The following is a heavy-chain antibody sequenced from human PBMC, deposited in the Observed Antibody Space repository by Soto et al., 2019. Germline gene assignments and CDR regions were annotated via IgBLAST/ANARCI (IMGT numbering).Heavy chain of an antibody. Sequence: ASVKVSCKVSGYTLTELSMHWVRQAPGKGLEWMGGFDPEDGETTYAQKFQGRVTMTEDTSTDTAYMELSSLRSEDTAVYYCAAPEPIVVAVAATLSPHDAFDIWGQGTMVTVSS. CDR3: AAPEPIVVAVAATLSPHDAFDI. CDR1: GYTLTELS. CDR2: FDPEDGET. V-gene: IGHV1-24*01. D-gene: IGHD2-15*01. J-gene: IGHJ3*02.